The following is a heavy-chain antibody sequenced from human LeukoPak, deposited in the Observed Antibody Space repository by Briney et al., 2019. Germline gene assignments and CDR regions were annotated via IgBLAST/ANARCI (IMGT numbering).Heavy chain of an antibody. CDR2: VGRDGGEK. CDR3: AKVGAWELQRVFEN. CDR1: GFTFSDYW. V-gene: IGHV3-7*01. J-gene: IGHJ4*02. D-gene: IGHD1-26*01. Sequence: PGGSLRLSCVASGFTFSDYWMTWVRQVPGKGLEWVANVGRDGGEKNYVDSVKGRFTISRDNAKKSLYLEMNSLRVEDTALYYCAKVGAWELQRVFENWGQGTLVTVSS.